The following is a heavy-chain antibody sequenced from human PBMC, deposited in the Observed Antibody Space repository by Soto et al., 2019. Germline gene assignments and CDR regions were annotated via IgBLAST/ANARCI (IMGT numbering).Heavy chain of an antibody. CDR2: IYYSGST. V-gene: IGHV4-39*01. D-gene: IGHD2-8*01. CDR1: GGSISSSSYY. Sequence: SETLSLTCTVSGGSISSSSYYWGWIRQPPGKGLEWIGSIYYSGSTYYNPSLKSRVTISVDTSKNQFSLKLSSVTAADTAVYYCARHDVLMVYARDFSFDYWGQGTLVTVSS. CDR3: ARHDVLMVYARDFSFDY. J-gene: IGHJ4*02.